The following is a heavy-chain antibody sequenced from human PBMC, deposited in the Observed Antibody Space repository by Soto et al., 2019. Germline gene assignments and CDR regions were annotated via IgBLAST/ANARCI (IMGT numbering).Heavy chain of an antibody. CDR3: AGDPRRDGYKRFDY. Sequence: QVQLVESGGGVVQPGRSLRLACAASGFTFSAYGMHWVRQAPGKGLEWVAVIWYDGSNKYYADSVKGRFTISRDNSKNTLYLQMNNLRAEDTALYYCAGDPRRDGYKRFDYWGQGTPVTVSS. V-gene: IGHV3-33*01. J-gene: IGHJ4*02. CDR2: IWYDGSNK. D-gene: IGHD5-12*01. CDR1: GFTFSAYG.